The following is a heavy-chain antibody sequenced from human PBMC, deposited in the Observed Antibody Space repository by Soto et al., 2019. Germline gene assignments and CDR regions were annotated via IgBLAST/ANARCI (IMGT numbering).Heavy chain of an antibody. D-gene: IGHD5-12*01. Sequence: SETLSLTCAVYGGSFSGYYWSWIRQPPGKGLEWIGEINHSGSTNYNPSLKSRVTISVDTSKNQFSLKLSSVTAADTAVYYCARVGVATRAYYYYGMDVWGQGTTVTVSS. CDR1: GGSFSGYY. V-gene: IGHV4-34*01. CDR3: ARVGVATRAYYYYGMDV. CDR2: INHSGST. J-gene: IGHJ6*02.